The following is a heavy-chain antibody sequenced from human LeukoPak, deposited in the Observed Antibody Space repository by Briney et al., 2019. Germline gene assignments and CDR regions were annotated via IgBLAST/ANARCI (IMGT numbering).Heavy chain of an antibody. J-gene: IGHJ4*02. Sequence: GGSLRLSCAASGFTFTSYAMTWVRQAPGKGLEWVSVIYSGGSTYYADSVKGRFTISRDNSKNTLYLQMNSLRAEDTAVYYCARGGTYYYDSSGYINYWGQGTLVTVSS. CDR1: GFTFTSYA. CDR2: IYSGGST. D-gene: IGHD3-22*01. V-gene: IGHV3-66*01. CDR3: ARGGTYYYDSSGYINY.